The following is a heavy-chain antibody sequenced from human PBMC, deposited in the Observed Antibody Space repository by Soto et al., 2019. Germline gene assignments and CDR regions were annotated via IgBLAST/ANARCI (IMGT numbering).Heavy chain of an antibody. CDR2: ISYDGSNK. V-gene: IGHV3-30*18. Sequence: SLRLSCAASGFTFSSYGMHWVRQAPGTGLEWVAVISYDGSNKYYADSVKGRVTISRDNSKNTLYLQMNSLRAEDTAVYYCAKEQPIWSGPNGDPYGMDVWGQGTTVTVSS. CDR3: AKEQPIWSGPNGDPYGMDV. J-gene: IGHJ6*02. CDR1: GFTFSSYG. D-gene: IGHD3-3*01.